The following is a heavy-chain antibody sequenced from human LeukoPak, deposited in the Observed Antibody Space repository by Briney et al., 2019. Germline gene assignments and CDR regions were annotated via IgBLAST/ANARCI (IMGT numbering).Heavy chain of an antibody. CDR3: AAVPEMATIKFDY. CDR1: GGTFSSYA. CDR2: IIPIFGTA. V-gene: IGHV1-69*05. D-gene: IGHD5-24*01. Sequence: SVKVSCKASGGTFSSYAISWVRQAPGQGLEWMGGIIPIFGTANYAQKFQGRVTITTDESTSTAYMEPSSLRSEDTAVYYCAAVPEMATIKFDYWGQGTLVTVSS. J-gene: IGHJ4*02.